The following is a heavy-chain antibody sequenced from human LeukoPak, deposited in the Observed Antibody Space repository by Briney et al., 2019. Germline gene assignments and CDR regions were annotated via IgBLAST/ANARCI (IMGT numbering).Heavy chain of an antibody. CDR2: IYYSGST. CDR3: ARDYLGSYYYMDV. D-gene: IGHD3-16*01. V-gene: IGHV4-59*01. CDR1: GGSISSSF. J-gene: IGHJ6*03. Sequence: SETLSLTCTVSGGSISSSFWSWIRQPPGKGLEGIGYIYYSGSTNYNPSLKSRVTISVETSKNQFSLKLSSVTAADTAVYYCARDYLGSYYYMDVWGKGTTVTVSS.